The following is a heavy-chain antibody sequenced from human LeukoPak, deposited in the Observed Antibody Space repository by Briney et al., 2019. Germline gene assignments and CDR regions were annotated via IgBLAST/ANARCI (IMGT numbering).Heavy chain of an antibody. Sequence: GGSLRLSCAASGFTFSSYSMNWVRQAPGKGLEWVSYISSSSSTIYYADSVKGRFTISRDNAKNSLYLQMDSLRAEDTAVYYCARDRSPTWDYWGQGTLVTVSS. V-gene: IGHV3-48*01. CDR2: ISSSSSTI. CDR1: GFTFSSYS. J-gene: IGHJ4*02. D-gene: IGHD3-10*01. CDR3: ARDRSPTWDY.